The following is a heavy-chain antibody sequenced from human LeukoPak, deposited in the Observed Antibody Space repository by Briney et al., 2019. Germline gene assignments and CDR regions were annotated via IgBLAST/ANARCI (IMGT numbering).Heavy chain of an antibody. CDR1: GGSISSYY. V-gene: IGHV4-59*01. CDR2: IYYSGST. CDR3: ARSLVLGWFDP. J-gene: IGHJ5*02. D-gene: IGHD2-8*02. Sequence: SETLSLTCTVSGGSISSYYWSWIRQPPGKGLEWIGYIYYSGSTNYNPSLKSRVTISVDTFKNQFSLKLSSVTAADTAVYYCARSLVLGWFDPWGQGTLVTVSS.